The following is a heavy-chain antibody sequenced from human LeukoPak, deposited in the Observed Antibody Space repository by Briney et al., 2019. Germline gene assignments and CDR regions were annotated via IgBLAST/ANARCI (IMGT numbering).Heavy chain of an antibody. CDR1: GGTFSSYA. CDR3: ARKRFSPDYDFWSGYYFYYGMDV. D-gene: IGHD3-3*01. J-gene: IGHJ6*02. CDR2: IIPIFGTA. V-gene: IGHV1-69*13. Sequence: GSSVKVSCKASGGTFSSYAISWVRQAPGQGLEWMGGIIPIFGTANYAQKFQGRVTITADESTSTAYMELSSLRSEDTAVYYCARKRFSPDYDFWSGYYFYYGMDVWGQGTTVTVSS.